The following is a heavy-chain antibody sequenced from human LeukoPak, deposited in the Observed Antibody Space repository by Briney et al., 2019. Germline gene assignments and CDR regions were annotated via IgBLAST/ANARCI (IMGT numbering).Heavy chain of an antibody. Sequence: GRSLRLSCAASGFTFSSYGMHWVRQAPGKGLEWVAVISYDGSNKYYADSVKGRFTISRDNSKNTLYLQMNSLRAEDTAVYYCAKDMQAAAGRDFDYWGQGTLVTVSS. D-gene: IGHD6-13*01. V-gene: IGHV3-30*18. CDR2: ISYDGSNK. CDR1: GFTFSSYG. J-gene: IGHJ4*02. CDR3: AKDMQAAAGRDFDY.